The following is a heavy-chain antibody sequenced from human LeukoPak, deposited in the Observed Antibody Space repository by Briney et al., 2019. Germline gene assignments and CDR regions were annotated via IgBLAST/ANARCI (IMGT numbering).Heavy chain of an antibody. Sequence: GGSLRLSCAASGFTFSSYGTHWVRQAPGKGLEWAAVIWYDGSNKYYADSVKGRFTISRDNSKNTLYLQMNSLRAEDTAVYYCARDHDVPAAARGYYYYGMDVWGQGTKVTVSS. CDR2: IWYDGSNK. V-gene: IGHV3-33*01. D-gene: IGHD2-2*01. CDR1: GFTFSSYG. CDR3: ARDHDVPAAARGYYYYGMDV. J-gene: IGHJ6*02.